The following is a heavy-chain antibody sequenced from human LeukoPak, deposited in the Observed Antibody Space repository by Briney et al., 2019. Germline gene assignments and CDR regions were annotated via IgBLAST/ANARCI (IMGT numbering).Heavy chain of an antibody. Sequence: PGGSLRLSCAASGFTFSSYSMNWVRQAPGKGLEWVSSISSSSSYIYYADSVKGRFTISRDNAKNSLYLQMNSLRAEDTAVYYCARLMVAGVRGNGWGQGTLVTVSS. CDR3: ARLMVAGVRGNG. CDR1: GFTFSSYS. D-gene: IGHD3-10*01. V-gene: IGHV3-21*01. J-gene: IGHJ4*02. CDR2: ISSSSSYI.